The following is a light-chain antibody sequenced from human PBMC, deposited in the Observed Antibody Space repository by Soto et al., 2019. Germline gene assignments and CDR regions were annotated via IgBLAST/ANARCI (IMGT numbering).Light chain of an antibody. CDR1: SSDVGGFNS. V-gene: IGLV2-14*03. J-gene: IGLJ1*01. CDR3: SSYTSSSTLYV. Sequence: QSVLTQPASVSGSPGQSITISCTGTSSDVGGFNSVSWYQLRPGTAPKLMIYDVSNRPSGVSNRFSGSKSGNTASLTISGLQAEDEADYYCSSYTSSSTLYVFGTGTKVTVL. CDR2: DVS.